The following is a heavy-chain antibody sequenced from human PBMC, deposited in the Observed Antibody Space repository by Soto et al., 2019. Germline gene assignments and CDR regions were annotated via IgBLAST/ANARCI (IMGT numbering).Heavy chain of an antibody. D-gene: IGHD3-3*01. CDR2: IVVGSGNT. CDR3: AAGRDFWSGYRYFDY. V-gene: IGHV1-58*01. CDR1: GFTFTSSA. J-gene: IGHJ4*02. Sequence: ASVKVSCKASGFTFTSSAVQWVRQARGQRLEWIGWIVVGSGNTNYAQKFQERVTITRDMSTSTAYMELSSLRSEDTAVYYCAAGRDFWSGYRYFDYWGQGTLVT.